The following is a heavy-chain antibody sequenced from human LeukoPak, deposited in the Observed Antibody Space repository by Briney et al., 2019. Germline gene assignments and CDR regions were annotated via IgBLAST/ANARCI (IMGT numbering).Heavy chain of an antibody. J-gene: IGHJ3*01. D-gene: IGHD4-17*01. V-gene: IGHV4-59*11. CDR2: ISYTGST. CDR3: ARDPTTVTKGFDV. Sequence: SETLSLTCSVSADSFSSHYWTWLRQPPGKGLEWIGYISYTGSTNYNPSLKSRVTISVDTSKNQFSLKLSSVTAADTALYYCARDPTTVTKGFDVWGLGTLVTVSS. CDR1: ADSFSSHY.